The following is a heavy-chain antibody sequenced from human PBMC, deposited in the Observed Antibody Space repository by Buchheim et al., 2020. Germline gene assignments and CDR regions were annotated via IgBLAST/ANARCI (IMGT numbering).Heavy chain of an antibody. CDR3: ARVRGFLEWLLPERFDY. Sequence: EVQLVESGGGLVQPGGSLRLSCAASGFTFSSYWMSWVRQAPGKGLEWVANIKQDGSEKYYVDSVKGRFTISRDNAKNSLYLKMNRLRAEDTAVYYCARVRGFLEWLLPERFDYWGQGTL. D-gene: IGHD3-3*01. CDR1: GFTFSSYW. CDR2: IKQDGSEK. V-gene: IGHV3-7*01. J-gene: IGHJ4*02.